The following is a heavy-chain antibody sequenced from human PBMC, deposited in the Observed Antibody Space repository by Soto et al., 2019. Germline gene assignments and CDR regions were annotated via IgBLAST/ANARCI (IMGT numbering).Heavy chain of an antibody. CDR3: ARSDGTAMVYYYYYGMDV. V-gene: IGHV1-69*12. CDR1: GGTFSSYA. J-gene: IGHJ6*02. CDR2: IIPIFGTA. Sequence: QVQLVQSGAEVKKPGSSVKVSCKASGGTFSSYAISWVRQAPGQGLEWMGGIIPIFGTANYAQKFQGRVTITADESTSTADMELSSLRSEDTAVYYCARSDGTAMVYYYYYGMDVWGQGTTVTVSS. D-gene: IGHD5-18*01.